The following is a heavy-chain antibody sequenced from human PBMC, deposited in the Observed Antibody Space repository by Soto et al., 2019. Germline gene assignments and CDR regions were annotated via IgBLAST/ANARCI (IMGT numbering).Heavy chain of an antibody. CDR1: GGSFSGYY. Sequence: SETLSLTCAVYGGSFSGYYWSWIRQPPGKGLEWIGEINHSGSTNYNPSLKSRVTISVDTSKNQFSLKLSSVTAADTAMYYCASTRITIFGVVWGQGTLVTVSS. CDR3: ASTRITIFGVV. CDR2: INHSGST. D-gene: IGHD3-3*01. J-gene: IGHJ4*02. V-gene: IGHV4-34*01.